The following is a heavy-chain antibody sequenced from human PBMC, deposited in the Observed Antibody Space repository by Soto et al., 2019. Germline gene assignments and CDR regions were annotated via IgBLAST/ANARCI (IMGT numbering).Heavy chain of an antibody. CDR3: ARGYEYYDFWSGYQNYYYGMDV. CDR1: GFTFSSYS. J-gene: IGHJ6*02. V-gene: IGHV3-21*01. Sequence: GGSLRLSCAASGFTFSSYSMNWVRQAPGKGLEWVSSISSSSSYIYYADSVKGRFTISRDNAKNSLYLQMNSLRAEDTAVYYCARGYEYYDFWSGYQNYYYGMDVWGQGTTVTAP. D-gene: IGHD3-3*01. CDR2: ISSSSSYI.